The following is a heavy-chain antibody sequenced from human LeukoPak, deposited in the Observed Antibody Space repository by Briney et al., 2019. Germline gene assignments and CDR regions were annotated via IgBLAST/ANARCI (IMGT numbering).Heavy chain of an antibody. V-gene: IGHV4-61*02. CDR3: VRHFDY. J-gene: IGHJ4*02. CDR2: IYSSGST. Sequence: SETLSLTRTVSGGSISSGSYYWSWIRQPAGKGLEWIGRIYSSGSTNYNPSLKSRVTISLDTSKNQFSLKLSSVTAADTAMYYCVRHFDYWGQGTLVTVSS. CDR1: GGSISSGSYY.